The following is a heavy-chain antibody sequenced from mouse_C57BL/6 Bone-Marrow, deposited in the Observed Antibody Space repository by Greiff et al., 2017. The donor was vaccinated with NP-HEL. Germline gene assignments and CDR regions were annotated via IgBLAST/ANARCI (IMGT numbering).Heavy chain of an antibody. Sequence: EVKLVESGGGLVQPGGSLKLSCAASGFTFSDYYMYWVRQTPEKRLEWVAYISNGGGSTYYPDTVKGRFTLSRDTAKNTLYLQMSRLKSEDTARYYCARHGLYYGNWYFDVWGTGTTVTVSS. D-gene: IGHD2-1*01. CDR3: ARHGLYYGNWYFDV. V-gene: IGHV5-12*01. CDR1: GFTFSDYY. J-gene: IGHJ1*03. CDR2: ISNGGGST.